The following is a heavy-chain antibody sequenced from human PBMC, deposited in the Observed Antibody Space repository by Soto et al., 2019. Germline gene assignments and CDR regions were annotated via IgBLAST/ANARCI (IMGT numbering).Heavy chain of an antibody. D-gene: IGHD3-3*01. Sequence: GVSLRLSCAASGFTFSSYAMSWVRQAPGRGLEWVSAISGSGGSTFYADSVKGRFTISRDNSKDTMYLQMHSLRAEDTAVYYCAKATYYDFWSGSGPFDYWGRGALVTVSS. CDR2: ISGSGGST. CDR1: GFTFSSYA. V-gene: IGHV3-23*01. CDR3: AKATYYDFWSGSGPFDY. J-gene: IGHJ4*02.